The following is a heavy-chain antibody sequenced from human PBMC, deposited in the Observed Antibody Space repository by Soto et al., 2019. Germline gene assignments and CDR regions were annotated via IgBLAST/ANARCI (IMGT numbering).Heavy chain of an antibody. CDR2: ISGSGGST. CDR1: GFTFSSYA. D-gene: IGHD6-6*01. V-gene: IGHV3-23*01. CDR3: AKEGVGVAARPGGWFDP. Sequence: GGSLRLSCAASGFTFSSYAMSWVRQAPGKGLEWVSAISGSGGSTYYADSVKGRFTISRDNSKNTLYLQMNSLRAEDTAVYYCAKEGVGVAARPGGWFDPWGQGTLVTVSS. J-gene: IGHJ5*02.